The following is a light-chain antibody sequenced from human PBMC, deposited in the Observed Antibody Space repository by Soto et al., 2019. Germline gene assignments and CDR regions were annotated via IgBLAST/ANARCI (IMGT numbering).Light chain of an antibody. J-gene: IGKJ2*01. CDR1: QSVSSSY. CDR3: LPVGNSQYT. V-gene: IGKV3D-20*01. CDR2: DAS. Sequence: EIVLTQSPATLSLSPGERATLSCGASQSVSSSYLAWYQQTPGLAPRLLIYDASSRATGIPDRFSGSGSGTDCTFTIGRLEPDDFAVYDCLPVGNSQYTFGQGTKLEIK.